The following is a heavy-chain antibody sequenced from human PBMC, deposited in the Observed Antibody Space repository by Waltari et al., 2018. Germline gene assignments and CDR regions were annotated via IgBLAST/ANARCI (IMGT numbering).Heavy chain of an antibody. D-gene: IGHD3-16*01. Sequence: EAQLVQSGGGFFQPGGSLRLSCVASGFTFSDYPRNWVRQTPGNGLGWEAKIKKVGSEKSYVDSVKGRFSISRDDDSHSLYLQMNSLTPDDTAVYYCARESFGALQPALDKWGQGTRVTVSS. CDR3: ARESFGALQPALDK. CDR1: GFTFSDYP. V-gene: IGHV3-7*01. CDR2: IKKVGSEK. J-gene: IGHJ3*02.